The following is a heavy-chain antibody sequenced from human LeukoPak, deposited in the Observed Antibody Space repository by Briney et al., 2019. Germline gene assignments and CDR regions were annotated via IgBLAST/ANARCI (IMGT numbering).Heavy chain of an antibody. CDR2: ISGSGGST. CDR3: AKDSPHYYDSSGYGDY. J-gene: IGHJ4*02. CDR1: GFTFSSYG. Sequence: PGGSLRLSCAASGFTFSSYGMSWVRQAPGKGLEWVSAISGSGGSTYYADSVKGRFAISRDNSKNTLYLQMNSLRAEDTAVYYCAKDSPHYYDSSGYGDYWGQGTLVTVSS. D-gene: IGHD3-22*01. V-gene: IGHV3-23*01.